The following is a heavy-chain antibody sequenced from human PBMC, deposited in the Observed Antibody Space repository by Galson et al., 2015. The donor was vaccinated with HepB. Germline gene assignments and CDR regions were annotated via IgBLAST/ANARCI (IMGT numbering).Heavy chain of an antibody. CDR2: TYYRSKWYN. CDR3: ARKETEDETNYYDSSGYYDAFDI. D-gene: IGHD3-22*01. CDR1: GDSVSSNSAA. J-gene: IGHJ3*02. V-gene: IGHV6-1*01. Sequence: CAISGDSVSSNSAAWNWIRQSPSRGLEWLGRTYYRSKWYNDYAVSVKSRITINPDASKNQFSLQLNSVTPEDTAVYYCARKETEDETNYYDSSGYYDAFDIWGQGTMVTVSS.